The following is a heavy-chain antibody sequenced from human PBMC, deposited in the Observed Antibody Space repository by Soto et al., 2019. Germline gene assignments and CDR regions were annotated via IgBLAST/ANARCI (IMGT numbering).Heavy chain of an antibody. CDR2: ISGSGGST. CDR1: GFTFSSYA. CDR3: ATLGRIAVAGTDIDY. Sequence: GGSLRLSCPASGFTFSSYAMSWVRQAPGKGLEWVSAISGSGGSTYYADSVKGRVTIYRDNSKNTLYLQMNSLRAEDTDVYYCATLGRIAVAGTDIDYWGQGTLVTVSS. V-gene: IGHV3-23*01. J-gene: IGHJ4*02. D-gene: IGHD6-19*01.